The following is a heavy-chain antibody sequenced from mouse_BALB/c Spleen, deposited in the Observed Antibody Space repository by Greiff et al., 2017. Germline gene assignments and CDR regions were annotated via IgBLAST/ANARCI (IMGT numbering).Heavy chain of an antibody. D-gene: IGHD2-4*01. Sequence: EVKLVESGPELVKPGASVKISCKASGYTFTDYNMHWVKQSHGKSLEWIGYIYPYNGGTGYNQKFKSKATLTVDNSSSTAYMELRSLTSEDSAVYYCARGGLGYFDVWGAGTTVTVSS. CDR1: GYTFTDYN. J-gene: IGHJ1*01. CDR3: ARGGLGYFDV. V-gene: IGHV1S29*02. CDR2: IYPYNGGT.